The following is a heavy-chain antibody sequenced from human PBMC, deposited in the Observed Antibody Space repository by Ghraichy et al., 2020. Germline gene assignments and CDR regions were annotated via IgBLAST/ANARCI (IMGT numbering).Heavy chain of an antibody. J-gene: IGHJ2*01. Sequence: ASVKVSCKASGYTFTSYGISWVRQAPGQGLEWMGWISAYNGNTNYAQKLQGRVTMTTDTSTSTAYMELRSLRSDDTAVYYCARVRYYYGSVTIRDYWYFDLWGRGTLVTVSS. D-gene: IGHD3-10*01. CDR1: GYTFTSYG. CDR3: ARVRYYYGSVTIRDYWYFDL. V-gene: IGHV1-18*01. CDR2: ISAYNGNT.